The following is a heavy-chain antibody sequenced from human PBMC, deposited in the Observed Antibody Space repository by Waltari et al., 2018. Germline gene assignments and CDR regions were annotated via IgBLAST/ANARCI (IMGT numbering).Heavy chain of an antibody. CDR3: ARGQKDSGYDEYGY. J-gene: IGHJ4*02. D-gene: IGHD5-12*01. V-gene: IGHV4-30-4*08. Sequence: QVQLQESGPGLVKPSQTLSLTCTVSGGSISSGDYYWSWIRQPPGKGLEWIGYIYYRCSTYYNPSLKSRVTISVDTSKNQFSLKLSSVTAADTAVYYCARGQKDSGYDEYGYWGQGTLVTVSS. CDR2: IYYRCST. CDR1: GGSISSGDYY.